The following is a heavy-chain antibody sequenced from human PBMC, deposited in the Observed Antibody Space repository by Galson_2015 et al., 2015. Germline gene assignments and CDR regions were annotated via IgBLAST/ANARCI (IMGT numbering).Heavy chain of an antibody. CDR1: GFTSSSYA. Sequence: SLRLSCAASGFTSSSYAMSWVRQAPGKGLEWVSAISGSGGSTYYADSVKGRLTISRDNSKNTLYLQMNSLRAEDTAVYYCAKDQQKTVRGTIAFDIWGQGTMVTVSS. J-gene: IGHJ3*02. CDR3: AKDQQKTVRGTIAFDI. D-gene: IGHD3-10*01. V-gene: IGHV3-23*01. CDR2: ISGSGGST.